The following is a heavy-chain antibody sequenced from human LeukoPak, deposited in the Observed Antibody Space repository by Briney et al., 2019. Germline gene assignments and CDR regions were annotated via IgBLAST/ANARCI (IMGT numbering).Heavy chain of an antibody. J-gene: IGHJ4*02. CDR3: ARQGAVWFGESYFDY. CDR2: IYYSGST. V-gene: IGHV4-39*01. D-gene: IGHD3-10*01. CDR1: GGSISSSSYY. Sequence: PSKTLSLTCTVSGGSISSSSYYWGWIRQPPGKGLEWIGSIYYSGSTYYNPSLKSRVTISVDTSKNQFSLKLSSVTAADTAVYYCARQGAVWFGESYFDYWGQGTLVTVSS.